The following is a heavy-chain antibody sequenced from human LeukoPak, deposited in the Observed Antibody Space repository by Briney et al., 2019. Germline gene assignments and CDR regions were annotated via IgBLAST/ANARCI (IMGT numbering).Heavy chain of an antibody. V-gene: IGHV3-30*02. Sequence: GSLRLSCAASGFTFSGYGMHWVRHAPGKGLEWVAFIRSDGSNIYYADSVKGPFTISRDNSKNTLYLQMISLRAEDMAVYFCAKGDPDARYAFDVWGQGTLVSVSS. J-gene: IGHJ3*01. CDR2: IRSDGSNI. CDR3: AKGDPDARYAFDV. D-gene: IGHD2-21*01. CDR1: GFTFSGYG.